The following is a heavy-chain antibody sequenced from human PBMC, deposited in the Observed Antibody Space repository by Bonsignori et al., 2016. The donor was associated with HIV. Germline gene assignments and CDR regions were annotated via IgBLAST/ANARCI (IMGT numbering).Heavy chain of an antibody. J-gene: IGHJ4*02. V-gene: IGHV3-7*03. Sequence: WIRQPPGKGLEWVANIKQDGSEKYYVDSVKGRFTISRDNAKNSLYLQMNSLRAEDTAVYYCARYSSSGPIGYWGQGTLVTVSS. D-gene: IGHD6-13*01. CDR3: ARYSSSGPIGY. CDR2: IKQDGSEK.